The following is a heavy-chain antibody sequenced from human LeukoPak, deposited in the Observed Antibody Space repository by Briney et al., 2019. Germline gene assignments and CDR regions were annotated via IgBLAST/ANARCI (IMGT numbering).Heavy chain of an antibody. J-gene: IGHJ4*02. D-gene: IGHD6-13*01. V-gene: IGHV4-39*01. CDR1: GGSISSSNYY. CDR2: IYHSGST. CDR3: ARHGAAAGYFDY. Sequence: SETLSLTCTVSGGSISSSNYYWGWIRQPPGKGLEWIGSIYHSGSTYYNPSLKSRVTISVDTSKNQFSLKLSSVTAADTAVYYCARHGAAAGYFDYWGQGTLVNVSS.